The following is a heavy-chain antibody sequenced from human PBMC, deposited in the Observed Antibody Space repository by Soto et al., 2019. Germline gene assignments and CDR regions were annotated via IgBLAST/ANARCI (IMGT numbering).Heavy chain of an antibody. J-gene: IGHJ4*02. CDR2: ISGSGGST. V-gene: IGHV3-23*01. CDR3: AKLLTSSWYYYDSSGYFDY. Sequence: GGSLRLSCAASGFTFSSYAMSWVRQAPGKGLEWVSAISGSGGSTYYADSVKGRFTISRDNSKNTPYLQMNSLRAEDTAVYYCAKLLTSSWYYYDSSGYFDYWGQGTLVTVSS. CDR1: GFTFSSYA. D-gene: IGHD3-22*01.